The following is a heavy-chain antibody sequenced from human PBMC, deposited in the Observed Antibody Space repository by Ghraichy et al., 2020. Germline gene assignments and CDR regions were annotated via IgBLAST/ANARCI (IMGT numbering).Heavy chain of an antibody. D-gene: IGHD3-10*01. CDR1: GGSMNTRRYY. Sequence: SQTLSLTCTVSGGSMNTRRYYWAWLRQSPGTGLEWIGSTYYTGSTYYNPSLKSRVTISEDTSNNQFSLRLNSVTAADTAVYYCARHLPPSSYYNSGTYGNWFDPWVQGTLVTVSS. J-gene: IGHJ5*01. CDR3: ARHLPPSSYYNSGTYGNWFDP. CDR2: TYYTGST. V-gene: IGHV4-39*01.